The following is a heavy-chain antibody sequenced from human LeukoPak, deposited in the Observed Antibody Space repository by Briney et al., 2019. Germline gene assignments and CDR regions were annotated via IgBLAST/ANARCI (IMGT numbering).Heavy chain of an antibody. CDR3: ARDESGVVVPALILAPFDI. CDR1: GFTFSSYA. Sequence: PGGSLRLSCAASGFTFSSYAMSWVRQAPGKGLEWVSAISGSGGNTYYADSVEGRFTIFRDNSKNTVYLQMKILRAEDTAVYYCARDESGVVVPALILAPFDIWGQGTMVTVSS. D-gene: IGHD2-2*01. CDR2: ISGSGGNT. J-gene: IGHJ3*02. V-gene: IGHV3-23*01.